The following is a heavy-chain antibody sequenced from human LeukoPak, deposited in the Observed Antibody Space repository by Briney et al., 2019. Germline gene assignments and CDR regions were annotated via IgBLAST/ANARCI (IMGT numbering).Heavy chain of an antibody. CDR2: IEEDGGQR. CDR3: ARFRAVSGNCDY. Sequence: PGGSLRLSCAASGFTFSSYWMSWVRQAPGRGLEWVANIEEDGGQRYYVDSVKGRFTISRDNTKNSLYLQMNSLRAEDTAVYYCARFRAVSGNCDYWGQGTLVTVSS. D-gene: IGHD6-19*01. J-gene: IGHJ4*02. V-gene: IGHV3-7*05. CDR1: GFTFSSYW.